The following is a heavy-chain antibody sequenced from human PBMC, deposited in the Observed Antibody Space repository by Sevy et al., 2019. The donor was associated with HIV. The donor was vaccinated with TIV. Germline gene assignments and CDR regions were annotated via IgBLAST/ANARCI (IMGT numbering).Heavy chain of an antibody. CDR3: SGDYDKRGPSGFDY. V-gene: IGHV1-69*13. CDR2: IIPIFGTA. D-gene: IGHD3-22*01. CDR1: GGTFSSYA. Sequence: ASVKVSCKASGGTFSSYAISWVRQAPGQGLEWMGGIIPIFGTANYAQKFQGRVTITADESTSTAYMELSSLRSEDTAGDYCSGDYDKRGPSGFDYWGQGTLVTVSS. J-gene: IGHJ4*02.